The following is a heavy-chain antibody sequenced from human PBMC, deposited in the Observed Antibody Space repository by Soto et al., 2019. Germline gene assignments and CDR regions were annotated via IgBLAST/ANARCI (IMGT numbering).Heavy chain of an antibody. CDR3: ARAPKVSGSAQTRPDF. CDR2: ISPSGTT. J-gene: IGHJ4*02. Sequence: QVQLHQWGAGLLKPSETLSLACSLYSGSLSGYYWSWIRQPPGQGLEWIGEISPSGTTNYSPSINSRVSISVNTSKNQFSLNLTSLTASDTAVYYCARAPKVSGSAQTRPDFWGQGSLVTVSS. V-gene: IGHV4-34*01. CDR1: SGSLSGYY. D-gene: IGHD6-6*01.